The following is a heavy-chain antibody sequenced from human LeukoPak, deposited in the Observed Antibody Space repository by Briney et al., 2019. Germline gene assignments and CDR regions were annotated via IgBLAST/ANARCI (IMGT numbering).Heavy chain of an antibody. CDR2: INPNSGGT. CDR1: GYTFTGFY. D-gene: IGHD3-10*01. V-gene: IGHV1-2*02. CDR3: ARGPLYYGSGTPIY. Sequence: ASVKVSCKASGYTFTGFYIHWVRQAPGQGLEWMGWINPNSGGTNYAQKFQGRVTMTRDTSISTAYMELSRLRSDDTAVYYCARGPLYYGSGTPIYWGQGTLVTVSS. J-gene: IGHJ4*02.